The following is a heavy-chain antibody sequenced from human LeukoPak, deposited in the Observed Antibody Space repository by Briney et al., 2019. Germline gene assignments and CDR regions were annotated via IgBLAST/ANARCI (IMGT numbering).Heavy chain of an antibody. CDR2: IKQDGSEK. CDR3: ARDGGRGVFDY. Sequence: GGSLRLSCAASGFTFSSYWMSWVRQAPGKGLEWVANIKQDGSEKYYVDSVKGRFTISRDNAKSSLYLQMNSLRAEDTAVYYCARDGGRGVFDYWGQGTLVTVSS. V-gene: IGHV3-7*01. J-gene: IGHJ4*02. CDR1: GFTFSSYW. D-gene: IGHD1-26*01.